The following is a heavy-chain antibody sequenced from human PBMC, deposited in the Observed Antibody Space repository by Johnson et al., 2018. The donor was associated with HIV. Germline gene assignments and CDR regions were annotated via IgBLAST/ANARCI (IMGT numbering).Heavy chain of an antibody. Sequence: EVQLVESGGAVVRPGGSLRLSCTASGFTFDDYAMHWVRQAPGKGLEWVSGVSWNSGSIGYADSVRGRFTMSRDNAKNSLYLHMNSLRAEDTALYYCAKDKQQLVRVGAFDIWGQGTMVTVSS. CDR2: VSWNSGSI. J-gene: IGHJ3*02. CDR1: GFTFDDYA. D-gene: IGHD6-6*01. CDR3: AKDKQQLVRVGAFDI. V-gene: IGHV3-9*01.